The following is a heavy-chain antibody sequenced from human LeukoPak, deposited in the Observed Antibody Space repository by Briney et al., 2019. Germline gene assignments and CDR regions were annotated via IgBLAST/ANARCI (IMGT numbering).Heavy chain of an antibody. CDR2: IYYSGST. J-gene: IGHJ4*02. CDR1: GASISSYY. Sequence: SETLSLTCTVSGASISSYYWSWIRQPPGKGLEWIGYIYYSGSTSYNPSLKSRVTISVDTSKNQFSLKLSSVTAADTAVYYCARDRDYYDSSMDYWGQGTLVTASS. V-gene: IGHV4-59*01. CDR3: ARDRDYYDSSMDY. D-gene: IGHD3-22*01.